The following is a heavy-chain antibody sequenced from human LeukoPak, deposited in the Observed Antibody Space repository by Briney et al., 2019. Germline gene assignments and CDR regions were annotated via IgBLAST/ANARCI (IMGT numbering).Heavy chain of an antibody. CDR2: IHYIGST. CDR3: ARRSSLPGYYYMDV. D-gene: IGHD6-19*01. J-gene: IGHJ6*03. CDR1: GGSISSDTYY. Sequence: SETLSLTCTVSGGSISSDTYYWGWIRQPPGKGLEWIGNIHYIGSTYHNPSLKSRVTISVDTSKNQFSLKLTSVTAADTAVYYCARRSSLPGYYYMDVWGKGTTVTVSS. V-gene: IGHV4-39*01.